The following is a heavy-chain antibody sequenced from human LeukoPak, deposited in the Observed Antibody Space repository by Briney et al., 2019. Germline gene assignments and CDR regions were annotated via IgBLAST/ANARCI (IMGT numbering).Heavy chain of an antibody. V-gene: IGHV3-23*01. CDR1: GFTFSSYA. J-gene: IGHJ4*02. Sequence: GGSLRLSCAASGFTFSSYAMSWVRQAPGKGLEWVSTISSGRTTYYVDSVKGRFTISRDNSKNTLYLQMNSLRAEDTAVYYCAKDSMFGGGHFDYWGQGTLVTVSS. D-gene: IGHD3-16*01. CDR2: ISSGRTT. CDR3: AKDSMFGGGHFDY.